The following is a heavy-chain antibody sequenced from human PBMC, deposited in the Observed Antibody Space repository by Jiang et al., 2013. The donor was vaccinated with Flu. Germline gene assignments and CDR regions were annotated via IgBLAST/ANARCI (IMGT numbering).Heavy chain of an antibody. V-gene: IGHV1-8*01. CDR2: MNPHSGNT. CDR1: GYTFPSYD. Sequence: SGAEVKKPGASVKVSCKASGYTFPSYDINWVRQATGQGFEWMGWMNPHSGNTGYAQKFQGRVTMTRNTSIITAYMELSSLRSEDTAVYYCARGRGPTMVVINDYWGQGTLVTVSS. CDR3: ARGRGPTMVVINDY. D-gene: IGHD3-22*01. J-gene: IGHJ4*02.